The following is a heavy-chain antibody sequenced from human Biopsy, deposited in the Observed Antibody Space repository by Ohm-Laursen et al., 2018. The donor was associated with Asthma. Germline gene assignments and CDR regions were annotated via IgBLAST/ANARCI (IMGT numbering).Heavy chain of an antibody. CDR2: INSVFGTT. V-gene: IGHV1-69*01. CDR1: GGTFNTYV. D-gene: IGHD2-2*01. Sequence: SSVKVSCKFLGGTFNTYVIGWVRQAPGQGLEWMGGINSVFGTTTYPQKFPDRVTITADDSTSTVYMELSSLRSEDTAVYYCARKAGSCISRTCYSLDFWGQGTLVTVSS. J-gene: IGHJ4*02. CDR3: ARKAGSCISRTCYSLDF.